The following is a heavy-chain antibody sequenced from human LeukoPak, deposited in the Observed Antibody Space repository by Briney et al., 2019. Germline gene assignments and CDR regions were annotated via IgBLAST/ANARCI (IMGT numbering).Heavy chain of an antibody. D-gene: IGHD2-15*01. V-gene: IGHV4-39*07. Sequence: SETLSLTCTVSGGSISTDNCYWGWIRQPPGKGLEWIGSIYYNGNTYYNPSLKSRVTISVDTSKNQFSLNLSSVTAADTAIYYCARAGGLCSGSSCWFDPWGQGTLVTVSS. CDR1: GGSISTDNCY. CDR2: IYYNGNT. CDR3: ARAGGLCSGSSCWFDP. J-gene: IGHJ5*02.